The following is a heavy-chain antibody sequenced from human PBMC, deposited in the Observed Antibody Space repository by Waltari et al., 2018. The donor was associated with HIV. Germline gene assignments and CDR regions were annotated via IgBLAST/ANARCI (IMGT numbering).Heavy chain of an antibody. V-gene: IGHV3-7*01. CDR2: IKQDGSEK. Sequence: EVQLVESGGGLVQPGGSLRLPCAASGFTFRSYWMSWVRQAPGKGLEWVANIKQDGSEKYYVDSVKGRFTISRDNAKSSLYLQMNSLRAEDTAVYYCARDQRYYYDSSGYFAFDYWGQGTLVTVSS. D-gene: IGHD3-22*01. J-gene: IGHJ4*02. CDR1: GFTFRSYW. CDR3: ARDQRYYYDSSGYFAFDY.